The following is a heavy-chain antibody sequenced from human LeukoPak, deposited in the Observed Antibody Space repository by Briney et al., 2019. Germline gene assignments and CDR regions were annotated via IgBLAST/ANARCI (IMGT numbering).Heavy chain of an antibody. CDR3: ATQEEMATTIDY. CDR2: INPNSGGT. CDR1: GYTFTGYY. V-gene: IGHV1-2*02. D-gene: IGHD5-24*01. J-gene: IGHJ4*02. Sequence: ASVKVSCKASGYTFTGYYMHWVRQAPGQGLEWMGWINPNSGGTNYAQKFQGRVTMTRDMSTSTVYMELSSLRSEDTAVYYCATQEEMATTIDYWGQGTLVTVSS.